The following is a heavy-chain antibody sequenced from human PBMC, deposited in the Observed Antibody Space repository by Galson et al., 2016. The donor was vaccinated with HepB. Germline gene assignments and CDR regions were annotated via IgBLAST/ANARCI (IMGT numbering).Heavy chain of an antibody. J-gene: IGHJ5*02. Sequence: SLRLSCAASAFTVSGTYMTWVRQSPGKGLEWVSLIHSGGITYYADSVKGRFSISRDISKNLLYLQMNSLRAEDTAVYYCARVTPPCWFDPWGQGTLVTVSS. CDR1: AFTVSGTY. V-gene: IGHV3-66*01. CDR2: IHSGGIT. CDR3: ARVTPPCWFDP.